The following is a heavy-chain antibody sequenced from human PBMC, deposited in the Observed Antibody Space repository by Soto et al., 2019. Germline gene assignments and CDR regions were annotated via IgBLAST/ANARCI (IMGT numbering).Heavy chain of an antibody. CDR2: INHSGST. D-gene: IGHD6-6*01. V-gene: IGHV4-34*01. CDR3: ARTSRFDC. Sequence: PSETLSLTCAVYGGSFSRYYWSWIRQPPGKGLEWIGEINHSGSTNYNPSLKSRVTISVDTSKNQFPLKLSSVTAADTAVYYCARTSRFDCWGQGTLVTVSS. J-gene: IGHJ4*02. CDR1: GGSFSRYY.